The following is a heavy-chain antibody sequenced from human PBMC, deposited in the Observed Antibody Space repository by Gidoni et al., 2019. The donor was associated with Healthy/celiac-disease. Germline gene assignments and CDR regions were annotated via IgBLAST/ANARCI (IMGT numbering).Heavy chain of an antibody. D-gene: IGHD2-21*01. CDR1: GFTFSSYA. V-gene: IGHV3-23*01. Sequence: EVQLLESGGGLVQPGGSLRLSCAASGFTFSSYAMSWVRQAPGKGLEWVSAISGSGGSTYYADSVKGRFTISRDNSKNTLYLQMNSLRAEDTAVYYCAKDVHIVVVIATADAFDIWGQGTMVTVSS. J-gene: IGHJ3*02. CDR2: ISGSGGST. CDR3: AKDVHIVVVIATADAFDI.